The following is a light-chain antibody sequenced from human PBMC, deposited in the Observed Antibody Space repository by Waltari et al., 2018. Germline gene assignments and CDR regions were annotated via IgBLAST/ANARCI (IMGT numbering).Light chain of an antibody. V-gene: IGKV1-39*01. CDR2: AAS. CDR3: QQTYSTPFT. CDR1: QSISSY. J-gene: IGKJ3*01. Sequence: DIQMTQSPSSLSASVGDRVTITCRASQSISSYLNLYQQKPGKAPKLLIYAASSLESGVPSRFSGSGSGTDFTLTISSLQPEDFAIYYCQQTYSTPFTFGPGTKVDIK.